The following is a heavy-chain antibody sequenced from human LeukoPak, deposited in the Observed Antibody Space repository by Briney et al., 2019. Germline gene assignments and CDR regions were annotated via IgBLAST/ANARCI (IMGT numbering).Heavy chain of an antibody. CDR2: IYYSGST. CDR3: AREWGAREALDY. V-gene: IGHV4-59*01. D-gene: IGHD3-16*01. J-gene: IGHJ4*02. CDR1: GGSISSYY. Sequence: SETLSLTCTVSGGSISSYYWSWIRQPPGKGLEWIGYIYYSGSTNYNPSLKSRVTISVDTSKNQFSLKLSSVTAADTAVYYCAREWGAREALDYWGQGTLVTVSS.